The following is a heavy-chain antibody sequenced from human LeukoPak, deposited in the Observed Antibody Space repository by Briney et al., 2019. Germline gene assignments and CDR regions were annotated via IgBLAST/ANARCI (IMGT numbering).Heavy chain of an antibody. D-gene: IGHD2/OR15-2a*01. CDR3: ARGIRDDAFDI. V-gene: IGHV3-20*04. CDR2: INCNGGST. Sequence: GGSLRLSCAASGFTFDDYGMSWVRQAPGKGLEWVSGINCNGGSTGYADSVKGRFTISRDNAKNSLYLRMNSLRAEDTALYYCARGIRDDAFDIWGQGTMVTVSS. CDR1: GFTFDDYG. J-gene: IGHJ3*02.